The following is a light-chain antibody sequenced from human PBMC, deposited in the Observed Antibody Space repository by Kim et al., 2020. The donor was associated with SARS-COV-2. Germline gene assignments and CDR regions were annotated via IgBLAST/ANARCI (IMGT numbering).Light chain of an antibody. V-gene: IGLV6-57*03. CDR3: QSYDSSSVI. Sequence: NFMLTQPHSVSESPGKTVTIACTRSSGSIAATYVQWYQQRPGGVPTTVIYEDNQRPSGVPDRFSGSIDSSSNSASLTIPGLKTEDEADYYCQSYDSSSVIFGGGTQLTVL. J-gene: IGLJ2*01. CDR1: SGSIAATY. CDR2: EDN.